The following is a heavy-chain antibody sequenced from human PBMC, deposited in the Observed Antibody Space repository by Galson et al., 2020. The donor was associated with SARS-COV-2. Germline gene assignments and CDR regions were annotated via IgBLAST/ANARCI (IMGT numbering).Heavy chain of an antibody. J-gene: IGHJ4*02. D-gene: IGHD1-7*01. V-gene: IGHV3-30-3*01. CDR1: GFTFSSYA. Sequence: PGGSLRLSCAASGFTFSSYAMHWVRQAPGKGLEWVAVISYDGSNKYYADSVKGRFTISRDNSKNTLYLQMNSLRAEDTAVYYCARSTGITGTTADLDYWGQGTLVTVSS. CDR2: ISYDGSNK. CDR3: ARSTGITGTTADLDY.